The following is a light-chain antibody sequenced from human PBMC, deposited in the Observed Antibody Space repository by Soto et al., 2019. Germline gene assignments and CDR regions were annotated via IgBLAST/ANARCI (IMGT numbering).Light chain of an antibody. V-gene: IGLV2-11*01. J-gene: IGLJ1*01. CDR1: SSDVGASNY. CDR2: VVR. CDR3: SSYGGISSVFV. Sequence: QSALTQPRSVSGSPGQSVTISCIGTSSDVGASNYVSWYQHFPGKAPRLVIHVVRYRPSGVPDRFSCSKSGSAASLTISGLQTEDEADYYCSSYGGISSVFVFGSGTKVTVL.